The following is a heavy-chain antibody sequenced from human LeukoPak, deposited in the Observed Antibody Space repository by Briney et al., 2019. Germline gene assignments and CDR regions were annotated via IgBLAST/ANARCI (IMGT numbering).Heavy chain of an antibody. Sequence: PGGSPRLSCAAFGFSFSNNWMHWVRQAPGKGLVWVSRINNDGSMTHYADSVKGRFTISRDNAKNTLYLQMNSLRVEDTAMYYCARGTSPEPWGQGTLVTVFS. D-gene: IGHD1-7*01. CDR3: ARGTSPEP. V-gene: IGHV3-74*01. J-gene: IGHJ5*02. CDR1: GFSFSNNW. CDR2: INNDGSMT.